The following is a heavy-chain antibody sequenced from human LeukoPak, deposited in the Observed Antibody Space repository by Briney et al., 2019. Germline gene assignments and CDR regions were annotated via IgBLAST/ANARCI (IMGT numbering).Heavy chain of an antibody. Sequence: PGGSLRLSCAASGFIFSSYAMSWVRQAPGKGLEWVSTIVDTGDGTFYADSVRGRFTISRDSSKNTLYLQMNSLRADDTAVYYCAKERGHPLPNYHMNVWGKGTTVTVSS. CDR1: GFIFSSYA. D-gene: IGHD4/OR15-4a*01. V-gene: IGHV3-23*01. CDR3: AKERGHPLPNYHMNV. J-gene: IGHJ6*03. CDR2: IVDTGDGT.